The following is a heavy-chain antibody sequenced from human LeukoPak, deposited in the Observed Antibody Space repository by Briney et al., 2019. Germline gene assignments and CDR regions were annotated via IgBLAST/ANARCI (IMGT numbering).Heavy chain of an antibody. CDR2: ISSSSSYI. V-gene: IGHV3-21*01. CDR1: GFTFSSYS. J-gene: IGHJ5*02. Sequence: GGSLRLSCAASGFTFSSYSMNWVRQAPGKGLEWVSSISSSSSYIYYADSVKGRFTISRDNAKNSVYLQMNSLRAEDTAVYYCARAGLISTVGTLAAWFDPWGQGTLVTVSS. CDR3: ARAGLISTVGTLAAWFDP. D-gene: IGHD3/OR15-3a*01.